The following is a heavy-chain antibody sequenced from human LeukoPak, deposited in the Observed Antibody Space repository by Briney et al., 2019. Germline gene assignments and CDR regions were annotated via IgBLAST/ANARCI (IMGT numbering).Heavy chain of an antibody. V-gene: IGHV5-51*01. CDR1: GYSFTSCW. Sequence: GESLKISCKGSGYSFTSCWIGWVRQMPGKGLGWMGIIYPGDSDTRYSPSFQGQVTIPADKSISTAYLQWSSLKASDTAMYYCARRGDGYNYGGRNAFDIWGQGTMVTVSS. D-gene: IGHD5-24*01. J-gene: IGHJ3*02. CDR2: IYPGDSDT. CDR3: ARRGDGYNYGGRNAFDI.